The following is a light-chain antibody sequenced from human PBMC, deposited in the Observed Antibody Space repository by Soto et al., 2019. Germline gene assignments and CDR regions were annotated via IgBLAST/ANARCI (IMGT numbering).Light chain of an antibody. CDR3: QQSINWPRT. V-gene: IGKV3-15*01. Sequence: EIVMTQSPATLAVSPGERATLSCRASQSVSSNLAWYQQNRGQAPRLLISGASTRATGVPARFSGSGSGTEFTLTISSLQSEDFAVYYCQQSINWPRTFGQGPKVEIK. CDR2: GAS. CDR1: QSVSSN. J-gene: IGKJ1*01.